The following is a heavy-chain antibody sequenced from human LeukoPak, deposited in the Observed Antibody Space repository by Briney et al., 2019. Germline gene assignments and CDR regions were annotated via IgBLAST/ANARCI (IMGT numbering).Heavy chain of an antibody. CDR2: IRYDGSNK. Sequence: GGSLRLSCAASGFTFSSYGMHWVRQAPGKGLEWVVFIRYDGSNKYYADSVKGRFTISRDNSKNTLYLQMNSLRAEDTAVYYCAKLLGSTSYYYYYYYMDVWGKGTTVTISS. CDR3: AKLLGSTSYYYYYYYMDV. D-gene: IGHD2-2*01. J-gene: IGHJ6*03. CDR1: GFTFSSYG. V-gene: IGHV3-30*02.